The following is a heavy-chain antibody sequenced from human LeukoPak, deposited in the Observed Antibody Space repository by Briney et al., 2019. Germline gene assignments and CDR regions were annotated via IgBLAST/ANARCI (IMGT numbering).Heavy chain of an antibody. J-gene: IGHJ4*02. D-gene: IGHD6-13*01. CDR3: ARDRWAFSSSSRVY. CDR2: ISSSSSTI. Sequence: PGGSLRLSCAASGFTFSSFSMNWVRQAPGKGLEWVSYISSSSSTIYYADSVKGRFTVSRDNAKNSLNLQMNSLRAEDTAVYYCARDRWAFSSSSRVYWGQGTLVTVSS. CDR1: GFTFSSFS. V-gene: IGHV3-48*01.